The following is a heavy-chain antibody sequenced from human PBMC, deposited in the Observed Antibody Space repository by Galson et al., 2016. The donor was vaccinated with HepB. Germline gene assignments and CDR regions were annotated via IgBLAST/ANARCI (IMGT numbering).Heavy chain of an antibody. D-gene: IGHD2-2*01. Sequence: QSGAEVKKPGESLKISCKTSGFSFTTYWIGWVRQMPGGGLEWMGVIYPDDSDTRYSPSFEGQVTISADKSISTVYLQWSSLKAADTAIYYCARPRVSHCSRTSCYALDSWGQGTLVTVSS. CDR1: GFSFTTYW. J-gene: IGHJ4*02. CDR3: ARPRVSHCSRTSCYALDS. V-gene: IGHV5-51*01. CDR2: IYPDDSDT.